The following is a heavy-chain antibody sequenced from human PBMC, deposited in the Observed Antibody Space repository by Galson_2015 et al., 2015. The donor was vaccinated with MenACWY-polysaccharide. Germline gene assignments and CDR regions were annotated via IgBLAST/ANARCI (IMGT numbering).Heavy chain of an antibody. CDR1: GFNFNIHT. D-gene: IGHD6-19*01. Sequence: SLRLSCAAAGFNFNIHTMHWVRQAPGKGLEWVALISSDGDDKYYADSVKGRFTISRDNHKNMVFLEMNRLRAEDTAVYYCVRDGGGGNGWYWFDLWGQGTRVTVSS. CDR2: ISSDGDDK. CDR3: VRDGGGGNGWYWFDL. V-gene: IGHV3-30-3*01. J-gene: IGHJ5*02.